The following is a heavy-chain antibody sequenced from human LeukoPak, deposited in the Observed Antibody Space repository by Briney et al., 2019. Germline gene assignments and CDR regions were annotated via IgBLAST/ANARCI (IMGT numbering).Heavy chain of an antibody. CDR2: ISSAGYTV. Sequence: GGSLRLSCAASGFTFSDYYMSWVRQAPGQGLEWISYISSAGYTVDYADSVKGRLTISRDNAKNSLYLQMNSLRAEDTAVYYCACQSNSGWYGYWGQGTLVTVSS. V-gene: IGHV3-11*04. D-gene: IGHD6-19*01. CDR1: GFTFSDYY. CDR3: ACQSNSGWYGY. J-gene: IGHJ4*02.